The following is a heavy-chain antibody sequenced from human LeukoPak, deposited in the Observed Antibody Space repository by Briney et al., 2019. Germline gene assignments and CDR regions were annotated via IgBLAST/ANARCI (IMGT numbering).Heavy chain of an antibody. J-gene: IGHJ4*02. D-gene: IGHD1-26*01. CDR3: AREILFDY. CDR1: GFTLSSYS. CDR2: ISSNSYYI. Sequence: PGGSLRLSCAASGFTLSSYSMNWVRQAPGKGLEWVSSISSNSYYIYHADSVEGRFTISRDNAKNSLYLQMNSLRAEDTAVYYCAREILFDYWGQGTLVTVSS. V-gene: IGHV3-21*01.